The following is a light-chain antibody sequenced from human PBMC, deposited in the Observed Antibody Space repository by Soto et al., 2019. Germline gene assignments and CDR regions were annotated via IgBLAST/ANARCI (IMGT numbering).Light chain of an antibody. CDR3: QQGYNFPRA. CDR2: PAS. V-gene: IGKV1-12*01. Sequence: DIQMTQSPSSISASVGDRVTITCRASQPISSWLAWYQQVPGQAPYLLIYPASTLQSGVPSRFSGRGSGTDFSLTINSLQPEGFATYFCQQGYNFPRAFGQGTRVEI. CDR1: QPISSW. J-gene: IGKJ1*01.